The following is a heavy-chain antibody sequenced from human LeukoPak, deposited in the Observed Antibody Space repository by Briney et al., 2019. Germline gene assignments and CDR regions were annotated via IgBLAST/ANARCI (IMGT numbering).Heavy chain of an antibody. CDR3: AREAAGGHHFDN. CDR2: INSDGSST. CDR1: GFTFSNYW. V-gene: IGHV3-74*01. D-gene: IGHD6-13*01. J-gene: IGHJ4*02. Sequence: GGSLRLSCAASGFTFSNYWMHWVRQAPGKGLVWVSRINSDGSSTSYADSVKGRFTISRDNAKNTLYLQMNSLRAEDTAVYYCAREAAGGHHFDNWGQGTLVTVSS.